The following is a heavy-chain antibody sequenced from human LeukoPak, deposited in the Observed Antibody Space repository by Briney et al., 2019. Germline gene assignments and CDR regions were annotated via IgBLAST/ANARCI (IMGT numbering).Heavy chain of an antibody. J-gene: IGHJ4*02. CDR3: ARGFGWELRHDI. CDR1: GITLSNYG. Sequence: AGGSLRLSCAVSGITLSNYGMSWVRQAPGKGLEWVAGISDSGGRTNYADSVKGRFTISRDNPKNTLYLQMNSLRAEDTAVYYCARGFGWELRHDIWGQGTLVTVSS. CDR2: ISDSGGRT. D-gene: IGHD1-26*01. V-gene: IGHV3-23*01.